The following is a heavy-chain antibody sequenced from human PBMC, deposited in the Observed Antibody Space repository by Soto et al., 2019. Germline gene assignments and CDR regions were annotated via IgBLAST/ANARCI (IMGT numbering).Heavy chain of an antibody. CDR3: VSDRSGSCSTGSCNSFDP. Sequence: QVQLMQSGPEVKKPGASVKVSCKASGFTFTNYGISWVREAPGQGLEWMGWTGAYSGDTNYAQQFQGRVTMTRDTSTNTAYMELRSLRSDDTAVYYCVSDRSGSCSTGSCNSFDPWGQGSLVTFSS. J-gene: IGHJ5*02. CDR1: GFTFTNYG. CDR2: TGAYSGDT. V-gene: IGHV1-18*01. D-gene: IGHD2-2*01.